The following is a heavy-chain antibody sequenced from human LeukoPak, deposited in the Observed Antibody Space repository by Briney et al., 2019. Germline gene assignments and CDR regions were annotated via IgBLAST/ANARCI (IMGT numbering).Heavy chain of an antibody. V-gene: IGHV4-61*02. CDR2: IYTSGST. CDR1: GGSISSGSYY. CDR3: ARDSGSYYGVDY. D-gene: IGHD1-26*01. Sequence: PSETLSLTCTVSGGSISSGSYYWSWIRQPAGKGLEWIGRIYTSGSTNYNPSLKSRVTISVDTSKNQFSLKLSSVTAADTAVCYCARDSGSYYGVDYWGQGTLVTVSS. J-gene: IGHJ4*02.